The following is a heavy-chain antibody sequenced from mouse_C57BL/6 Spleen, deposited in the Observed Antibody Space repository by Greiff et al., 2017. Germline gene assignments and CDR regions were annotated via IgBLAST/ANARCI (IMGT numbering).Heavy chain of an antibody. Sequence: VKLQESGPELVKPGASVKLSCKASGYTFPSYDINWVKPRPGPGLEWIGWIYPRDGSTKYNEKFKGKATLTVDTSSSTAYMELHSLTSEDSAVYFCARPYLGLRRGYYFDYWGQGTTLTVSS. D-gene: IGHD2-4*01. CDR1: GYTFPSYD. CDR2: IYPRDGST. CDR3: ARPYLGLRRGYYFDY. V-gene: IGHV1-85*01. J-gene: IGHJ2*01.